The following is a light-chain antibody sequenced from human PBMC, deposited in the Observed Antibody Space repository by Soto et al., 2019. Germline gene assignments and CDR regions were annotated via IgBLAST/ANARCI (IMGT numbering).Light chain of an antibody. Sequence: ENVLTQSPCTLSLSPGERATLSCRASQSVTSNFLAWYQQKPGQAPRLLIYGASTRAAGVPDRFSGSGSGTDFTLTITSLEPEDFAVYYCQQYGRSPLLYTFGQGTKLGVK. CDR3: QQYGRSPLLYT. V-gene: IGKV3-20*01. CDR1: QSVTSNF. J-gene: IGKJ2*01. CDR2: GAS.